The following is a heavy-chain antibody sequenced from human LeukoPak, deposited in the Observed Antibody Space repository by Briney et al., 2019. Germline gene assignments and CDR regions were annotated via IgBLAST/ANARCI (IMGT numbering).Heavy chain of an antibody. D-gene: IGHD3-3*01. Sequence: GGSLRLSCAASGFTFSSYSMNWVRQAPGKGLEWVSHISSSSSTIYYADSVKGRFTISRDNAKNSLYLQMNSLRAEDTAVYYCARDGVLRFLEWLPPPDAFDIWGQGTMVAVSS. V-gene: IGHV3-48*01. J-gene: IGHJ3*02. CDR2: ISSSSSTI. CDR1: GFTFSSYS. CDR3: ARDGVLRFLEWLPPPDAFDI.